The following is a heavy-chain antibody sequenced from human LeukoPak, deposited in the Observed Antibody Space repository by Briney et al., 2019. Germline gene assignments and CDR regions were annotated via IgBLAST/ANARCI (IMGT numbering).Heavy chain of an antibody. Sequence: GRSLRLSCAASGFTFSSYAMSWVRQAPGRGLEWVSAISGSGGSTYYADSVKGRFTISRDNSKNTLYLQMNSLRAEDTAVYYCATLRLETIGPVFDYWGQGTLVTVSS. D-gene: IGHD3-3*01. CDR1: GFTFSSYA. CDR2: ISGSGGST. CDR3: ATLRLETIGPVFDY. J-gene: IGHJ4*02. V-gene: IGHV3-23*01.